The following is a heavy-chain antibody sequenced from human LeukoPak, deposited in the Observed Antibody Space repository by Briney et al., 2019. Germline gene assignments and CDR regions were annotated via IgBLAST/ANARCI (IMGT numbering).Heavy chain of an antibody. CDR2: IYTGGST. CDR1: GFTVSNNY. Sequence: GGSLRLSCAASGFTVSNNYMSWVRQAPGKGLEWVSVIYTGGSTYYADSVKGRFTISRDNSKNTLYLQMNSLRAEDMAVYYCARRGSSSWYYPSWYFDLWGRGTLVTVSS. J-gene: IGHJ2*01. V-gene: IGHV3-66*01. CDR3: ARRGSSSWYYPSWYFDL. D-gene: IGHD6-13*01.